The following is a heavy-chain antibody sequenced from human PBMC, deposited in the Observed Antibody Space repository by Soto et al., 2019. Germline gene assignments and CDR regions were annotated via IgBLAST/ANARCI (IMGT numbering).Heavy chain of an antibody. CDR1: GGTFSSYA. CDR2: IIPIFGTA. Sequence: QVQLVQSGAEVKKPGSSVKVSCKASGGTFSSYAISWVRQAPGQGLERMGGIIPIFGTANYAQKFQGRVTITADKSTSTAYMELSSLRSEDTAVYYCAREMYSSSWYSPPYYYYGMDVWGQGTTVTVSS. V-gene: IGHV1-69*06. D-gene: IGHD6-13*01. J-gene: IGHJ6*02. CDR3: AREMYSSSWYSPPYYYYGMDV.